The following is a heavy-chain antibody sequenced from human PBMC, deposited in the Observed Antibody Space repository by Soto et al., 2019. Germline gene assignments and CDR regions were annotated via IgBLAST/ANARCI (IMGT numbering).Heavy chain of an antibody. CDR3: AREGAAEMATMDAFDI. CDR2: INSDGSST. CDR1: GFTFSSYW. J-gene: IGHJ3*02. Sequence: GGSLRLSCAASGFTFSSYWMHWVRQAPGKGLVWVSRINSDGSSTSYADSVKGRFTISRDNAKNTLYLQMNSLRAEDTAVYYCAREGAAEMATMDAFDIWGQGTMVTVSS. D-gene: IGHD6-13*01. V-gene: IGHV3-74*01.